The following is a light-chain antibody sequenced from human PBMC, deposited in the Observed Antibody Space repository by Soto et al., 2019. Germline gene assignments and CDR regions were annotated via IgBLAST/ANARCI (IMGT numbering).Light chain of an antibody. CDR1: SSDVGRYDL. J-gene: IGLJ2*01. CDR2: GGS. Sequence: QSVLTQPASVSGSPGQSITISCTGTSSDVGRYDLVSWYQQHPGKAPKLIIYGGSQRPAGVSNRFSGSKSGNTASLTISGLQAEDEAEYYCCSHAGGRNCVVFGGGTKLTVL. CDR3: CSHAGGRNCVV. V-gene: IGLV2-23*01.